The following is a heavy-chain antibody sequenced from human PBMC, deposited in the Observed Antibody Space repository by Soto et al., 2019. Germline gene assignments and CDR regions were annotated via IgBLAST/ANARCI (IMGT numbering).Heavy chain of an antibody. D-gene: IGHD3-3*01. J-gene: IGHJ5*02. CDR3: ARQVDYDFWSGYRNWFDP. V-gene: IGHV1-18*01. CDR2: ISAYNGNT. CDR1: GYTFTSYG. Sequence: GASVKVSCKASGYTFTSYGISWVRQAPGQGLEWMGWISAYNGNTNYAQKLQGRVTMTTDTSTSTAYMELRSLRSDDTAVYYCARQVDYDFWSGYRNWFDPWGQGTLVTVSS.